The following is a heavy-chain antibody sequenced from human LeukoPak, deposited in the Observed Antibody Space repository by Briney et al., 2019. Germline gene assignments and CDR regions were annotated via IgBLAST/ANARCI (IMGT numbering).Heavy chain of an antibody. J-gene: IGHJ4*02. CDR1: GFTFSSYA. CDR2: ISGSGGST. Sequence: GGSLRLSCAASGFTFSSYAMSWVRQAPGKGLEWVSAISGSGGSTYYADSVKGRFTISRDNSKNTLYLQMNSLRAEDTAVYYCAKDPLWFGESLYYFDYWGQGTLVTVSS. V-gene: IGHV3-23*01. CDR3: AKDPLWFGESLYYFDY. D-gene: IGHD3-10*01.